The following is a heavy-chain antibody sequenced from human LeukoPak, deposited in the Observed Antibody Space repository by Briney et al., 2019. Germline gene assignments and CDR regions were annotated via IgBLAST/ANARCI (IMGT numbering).Heavy chain of an antibody. Sequence: GASVKVSCKASGGTFSSYAISWVRQAPGQGLDWMGGIIPIFGTANYAQKFQGRVTITTDESTSTAYMELSSLRSEDTAVYYCARDGEYDSSEHYFDYWGQGTLVTVSS. V-gene: IGHV1-69*05. CDR3: ARDGEYDSSEHYFDY. D-gene: IGHD3-22*01. J-gene: IGHJ4*02. CDR2: IIPIFGTA. CDR1: GGTFSSYA.